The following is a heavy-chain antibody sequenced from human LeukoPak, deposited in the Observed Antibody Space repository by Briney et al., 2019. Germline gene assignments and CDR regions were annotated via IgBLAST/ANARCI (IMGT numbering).Heavy chain of an antibody. V-gene: IGHV1-8*01. CDR1: GYPFTSYD. CDR3: ARGPRITMIVAPDYYYMDV. J-gene: IGHJ6*03. CDR2: MNHNSGNT. D-gene: IGHD3-22*01. Sequence: ASVKVSCKASGYPFTSYDITWVRQATGKGLEWMGSMNHNSGNTGYAQKFQGRVTMTRNTSISTAYMELSSLRSEDTAVYYCARGPRITMIVAPDYYYMDVWGKGTTVTVSS.